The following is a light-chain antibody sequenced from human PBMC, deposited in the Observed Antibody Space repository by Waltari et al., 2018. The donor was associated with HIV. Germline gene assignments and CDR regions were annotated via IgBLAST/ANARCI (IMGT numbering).Light chain of an antibody. Sequence: EIVMTQSPATLSVSPGERATLSCRASQSVKSNLAWYQQKPGQAPRLLIYVASTRATGIPARFSGSGSGTEFTLTISSLQSEDFAIYYCQQYNNWPPTYTFGQGTKLEI. CDR2: VAS. CDR3: QQYNNWPPTYT. V-gene: IGKV3-15*01. CDR1: QSVKSN. J-gene: IGKJ2*01.